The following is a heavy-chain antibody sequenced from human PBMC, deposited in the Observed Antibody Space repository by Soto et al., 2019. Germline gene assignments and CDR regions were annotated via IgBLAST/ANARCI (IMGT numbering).Heavy chain of an antibody. Sequence: GGSLRLSCAASGFTFSNAWMSWVRQAPGKGLEWVGRIKSKTDGGTTDYAAPVKGRFTISRDDSKNTLYLQMNSLKTEDTAVYYCTTGSNYAHSMDVWGKGTTVTVSS. J-gene: IGHJ6*03. CDR1: GFTFSNAW. V-gene: IGHV3-15*01. CDR2: IKSKTDGGTT. CDR3: TTGSNYAHSMDV. D-gene: IGHD4-4*01.